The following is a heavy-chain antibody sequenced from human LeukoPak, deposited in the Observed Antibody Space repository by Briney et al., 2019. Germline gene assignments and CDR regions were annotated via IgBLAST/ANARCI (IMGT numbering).Heavy chain of an antibody. CDR1: GYTFTSYD. V-gene: IGHV1-8*01. CDR2: MNPNSGNT. J-gene: IGHJ6*03. Sequence: ASVKVSCKASGYTFTSYDINWVRQATGQGLEWMGWMNPNSGNTGYAQKFQGRVTMTRNPSISTAYMELSSLRSDDTAVYYCARVALYYYYYYMDVWGKGTTVTVSS. CDR3: ARVALYYYYYYMDV.